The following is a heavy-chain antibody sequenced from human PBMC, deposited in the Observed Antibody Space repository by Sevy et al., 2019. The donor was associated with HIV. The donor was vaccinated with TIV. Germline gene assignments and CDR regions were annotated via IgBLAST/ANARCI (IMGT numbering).Heavy chain of an antibody. CDR1: GFTFDDYA. Sequence: GGCLRLSCAASGFTFDDYAMHWVRQAPGKGLEWVSGISWNSGSIGYADSVKGRFTISRDNAKNSLYLQMNSLRAEDTALYYCAKDRGSSGGFDYWGQGTLVTVSS. J-gene: IGHJ4*02. V-gene: IGHV3-9*01. D-gene: IGHD6-6*01. CDR3: AKDRGSSGGFDY. CDR2: ISWNSGSI.